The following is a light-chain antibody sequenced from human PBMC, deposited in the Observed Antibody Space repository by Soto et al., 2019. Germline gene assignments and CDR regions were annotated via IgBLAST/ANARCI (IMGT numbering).Light chain of an antibody. CDR1: QTISSW. CDR3: QQYNSYPYT. V-gene: IGKV1-5*03. J-gene: IGKJ2*01. Sequence: IQMAQSPSTLSGSVGDRVTITCRASQTISSWLAWYQQKPGKAPKLLIYKASTLKSGVPSRFSGSGSGTEFTLTISSLQPDDFATYYCQQYNSYPYTFGQGTKMDIK. CDR2: KAS.